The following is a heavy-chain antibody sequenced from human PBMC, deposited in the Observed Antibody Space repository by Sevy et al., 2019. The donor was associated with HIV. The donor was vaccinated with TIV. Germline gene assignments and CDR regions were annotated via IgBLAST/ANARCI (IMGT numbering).Heavy chain of an antibody. V-gene: IGHV1-8*01. D-gene: IGHD1-7*01. CDR2: MSPNSGKT. Sequence: ASVKVSCKASGYTFTNYDINWVRQATGQGLEWMGWMSPNSGKTGYAQKFQGRVTVTRNTSISTAYMELSSLGSEDTAVYYCARGSNSWHYRDYYYYYGMDVWGQGTAVTVSS. CDR1: GYTFTNYD. CDR3: ARGSNSWHYRDYYYYYGMDV. J-gene: IGHJ6*02.